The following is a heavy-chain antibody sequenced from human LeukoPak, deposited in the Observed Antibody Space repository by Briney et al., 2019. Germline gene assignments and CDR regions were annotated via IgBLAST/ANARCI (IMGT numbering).Heavy chain of an antibody. CDR1: GYTFTSYG. CDR3: AKVYKAYCGGDCYSEFDY. D-gene: IGHD2-21*02. Sequence: ASVKVSCKASGYTFTSYGISWVRQAPGQGLEWMGWISAYNGNTNYAQKLQGRVTMTTDTSTSTAYMELRSLRSDDTAVYYCAKVYKAYCGGDCYSEFDYWGQGTLVTVSS. V-gene: IGHV1-18*01. J-gene: IGHJ4*02. CDR2: ISAYNGNT.